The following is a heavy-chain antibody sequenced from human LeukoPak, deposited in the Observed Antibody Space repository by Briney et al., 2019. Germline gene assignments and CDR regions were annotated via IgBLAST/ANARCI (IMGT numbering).Heavy chain of an antibody. D-gene: IGHD2-2*01. CDR3: ARDRFGMSPAGMDFDY. Sequence: GGSLRLSCATSGFTFSRYAMSWVRQAPGKGLEWVASISGRGGTAYYADSVKGRLTISRDNSKNTLFLQMNSLRAEDTAVYYCARDRFGMSPAGMDFDYWGQGNLVTVSS. CDR1: GFTFSRYA. CDR2: ISGRGGTA. V-gene: IGHV3-23*01. J-gene: IGHJ4*02.